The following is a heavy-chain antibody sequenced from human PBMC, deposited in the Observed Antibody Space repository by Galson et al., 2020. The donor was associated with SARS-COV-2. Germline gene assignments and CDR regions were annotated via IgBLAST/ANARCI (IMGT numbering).Heavy chain of an antibody. J-gene: IGHJ6*03. D-gene: IGHD6-13*01. CDR1: GYNFPTYW. V-gene: IGHV5-51*01. Sequence: GESLKISCKGSGYNFPTYWIGWVRQMPGNGLEWVGLIYPGDSDTRYSPSFQSHVTISADKSITTTYLQWSSLKASDTAIYCCTRHVGSSCYLASDNYYDADGWGKGTTVSVSS. CDR2: IYPGDSDT. CDR3: TRHVGSSCYLASDNYYDADG.